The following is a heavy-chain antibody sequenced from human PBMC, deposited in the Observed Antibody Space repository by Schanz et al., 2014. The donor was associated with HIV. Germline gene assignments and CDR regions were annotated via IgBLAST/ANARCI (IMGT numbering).Heavy chain of an antibody. J-gene: IGHJ4*02. Sequence: VQLAESGGGVVRPGRSLRLSCAASGFTFSSYAMNWVRQAPGKGLEWVSAISGSGGSTYYADSVKGRFTISRDNSKNTLYLQMNSLRAEDTAVYYCAKERITIFGVVITPYFDYWGQGTLVTVSS. CDR2: ISGSGGST. V-gene: IGHV3-23*04. D-gene: IGHD3-3*01. CDR1: GFTFSSYA. CDR3: AKERITIFGVVITPYFDY.